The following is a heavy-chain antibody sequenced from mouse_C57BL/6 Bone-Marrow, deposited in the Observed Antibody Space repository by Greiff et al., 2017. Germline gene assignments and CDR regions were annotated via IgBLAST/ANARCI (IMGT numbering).Heavy chain of an antibody. J-gene: IGHJ1*03. V-gene: IGHV1-19*01. CDR1: GYTFTDYY. CDR2: INPYNVGT. D-gene: IGHD1-1*01. CDR3: ARDGSSYDWYFDV. Sequence: EVQLQQSGPVLVKPGASVKMSCKASGYTFTDYYMNWVKQSHGKSLEWIGVINPYNVGTSYNQKFKGKATLTVDKSSSTAYMELNSLTSEDSAVYYCARDGSSYDWYFDVWGTGTTVTVSS.